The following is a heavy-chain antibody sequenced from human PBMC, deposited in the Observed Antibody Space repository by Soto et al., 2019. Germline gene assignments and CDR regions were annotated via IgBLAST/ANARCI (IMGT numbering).Heavy chain of an antibody. V-gene: IGHV1-69*08. CDR3: ARDQTYYDSESFQH. J-gene: IGHJ1*01. CDR1: GGTFSSYT. CDR2: IIPILGIA. D-gene: IGHD3-22*01. Sequence: QVQLVQSGAEVKKPGSSVKVPCKASGGTFSSYTISWVRQAPGQGLEWMGRIIPILGIANYAQKFQGSVTITADKSTSTAYMELSSLRSEDTAVYYCARDQTYYDSESFQHWGQGTLVTVSS.